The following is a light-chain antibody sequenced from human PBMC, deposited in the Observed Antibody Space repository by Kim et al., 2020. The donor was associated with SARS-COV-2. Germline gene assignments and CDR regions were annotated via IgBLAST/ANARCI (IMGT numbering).Light chain of an antibody. J-gene: IGLJ3*02. CDR1: SSNIGSNT. Sequence: GQRGTIPCSGSSSNIGSNTVNWYQQLPGTAPKFLIYSNNQRPSGVPDRFSGSKSGTSASLAISGLQSEDEADYYCATWDGSLNGWVFGGGTQLTVL. CDR2: SNN. V-gene: IGLV1-44*01. CDR3: ATWDGSLNGWV.